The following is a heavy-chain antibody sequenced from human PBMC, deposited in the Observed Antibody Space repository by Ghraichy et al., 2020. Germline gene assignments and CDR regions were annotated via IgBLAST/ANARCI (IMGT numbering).Heavy chain of an antibody. J-gene: IGHJ4*02. CDR2: INHSGST. CDR1: GGSLSGYY. CDR3: ARHAALGYCSGGSCYYDY. D-gene: IGHD2-15*01. Sequence: TLSLTCDVYGGSLSGYYWSWIRQPPGKGLEWIGEINHSGSTNYSPSLKSRVIISADTSKNQFSLKLSSVTAADTAVYYCARHAALGYCSGGSCYYDYWGQGTLVTVSS. V-gene: IGHV4-34*01.